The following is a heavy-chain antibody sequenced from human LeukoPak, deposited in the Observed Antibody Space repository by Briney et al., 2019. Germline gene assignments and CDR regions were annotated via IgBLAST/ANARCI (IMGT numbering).Heavy chain of an antibody. V-gene: IGHV3-23*01. CDR3: VREAGYCASVCLKSNWFDP. CDR2: FRNGNT. Sequence: GGPLELPGPASGFPFSNLAMSWVGHPPGKGRNWSSPFRNGNTYYADSVRGRFTISRDDSKNMVYLQMNSLRDEDTALYYCVREAGYCASVCLKSNWFDPWGQGTLVTVSS. CDR1: GFPFSNLA. J-gene: IGHJ5*02. D-gene: IGHD2-21*02.